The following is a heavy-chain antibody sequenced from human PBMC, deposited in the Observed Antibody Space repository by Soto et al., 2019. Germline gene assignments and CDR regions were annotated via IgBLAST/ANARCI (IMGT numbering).Heavy chain of an antibody. J-gene: IGHJ4*02. D-gene: IGHD2-15*01. Sequence: EVHLVESGGVVVQPGGSLRLSCAASGFTFDDHTMHWVRRAPGKGLEWVSLITFDGYVTYYADSVKGRFTISRANSLNSLFLHMNSLRTEDTALYYCARDTGRGSFRQFDSWGQGTLVTVSS. CDR2: ITFDGYVT. V-gene: IGHV3-43*01. CDR1: GFTFDDHT. CDR3: ARDTGRGSFRQFDS.